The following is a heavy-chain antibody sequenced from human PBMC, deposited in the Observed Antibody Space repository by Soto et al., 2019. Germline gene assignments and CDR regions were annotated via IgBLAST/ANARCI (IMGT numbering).Heavy chain of an antibody. CDR1: GGTFSTYT. CDR3: ARSQDSSGYWNSCFDP. V-gene: IGHV1-69*13. CDR2: IIPIFGTA. D-gene: IGHD3-22*01. Sequence: ASVKVSCKSSGGTFSTYTLACVRPAPGQGLEWVGGIIPIFGTANYPQKFKGRVTITADESTSTAYMELSSLRSEDTAVYYCARSQDSSGYWNSCFDPWGQGTLVTVSS. J-gene: IGHJ5*02.